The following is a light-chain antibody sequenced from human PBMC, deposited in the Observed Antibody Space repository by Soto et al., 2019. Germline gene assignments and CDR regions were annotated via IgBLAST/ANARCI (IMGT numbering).Light chain of an antibody. V-gene: IGKV3-20*01. CDR1: QSVRRY. CDR2: GAS. Sequence: DIVLTQSPGSLSLSPGESGTLSCRASQSVRRYLAWYQQKPGQAPSLLIYGASSRATGVPDRFSGSGSGTDFTLTISRLEPEDFAVYYCQQYGGSLTFGGGTKVEI. J-gene: IGKJ4*01. CDR3: QQYGGSLT.